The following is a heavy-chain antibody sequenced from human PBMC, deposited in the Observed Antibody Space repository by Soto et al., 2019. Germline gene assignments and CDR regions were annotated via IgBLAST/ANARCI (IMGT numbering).Heavy chain of an antibody. CDR2: IDWDDDK. D-gene: IGHD3-3*01. CDR3: ARNPRYYDFWSGQYYYYYGMDV. V-gene: IGHV2-70*01. CDR1: GFSLSTSGMC. Sequence: SGPTLVNPTQTLTLTCTFSGFSLSTSGMCVSWIRQPPGKALEWLALIDWDDDKYYSTSLKTRLTISKDTSKNQVVLTMTNMDPVDTATYYCARNPRYYDFWSGQYYYYYGMDVWGQGTTVTVYS. J-gene: IGHJ6*02.